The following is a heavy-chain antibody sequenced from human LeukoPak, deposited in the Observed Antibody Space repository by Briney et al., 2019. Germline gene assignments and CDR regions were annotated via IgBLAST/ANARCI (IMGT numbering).Heavy chain of an antibody. J-gene: IGHJ6*03. Sequence: SETLSLTCTVSGGSISSGSYYWSWIRQPAGKGLEWIGRIHTSGSTNYNPSLKSRVTISVDTSKNQFSLKLSSVTAADTAVYYCASGYCSGGSCYWGYYYYYYMDVWGKGTTVTVSS. D-gene: IGHD2-15*01. CDR2: IHTSGST. V-gene: IGHV4-61*02. CDR3: ASGYCSGGSCYWGYYYYYYMDV. CDR1: GGSISSGSYY.